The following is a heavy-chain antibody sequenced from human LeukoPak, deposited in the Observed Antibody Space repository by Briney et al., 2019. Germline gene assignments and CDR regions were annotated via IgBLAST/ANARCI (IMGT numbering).Heavy chain of an antibody. V-gene: IGHV1-69*05. D-gene: IGHD2-2*01. CDR2: IIPIFGTA. J-gene: IGHJ6*03. CDR1: GGTFSSYA. CDR3: ARVSCSGTSCSPGYYYYMDV. Sequence: ASVKVSCKASGGTFSSYAISWVRQAPGQGLEWMGGIIPIFGTANYAQKFQGRVTITTDESTSTAYMELSSLRSEDTAVYYCARVSCSGTSCSPGYYYYMDVWGKGTTVTVSS.